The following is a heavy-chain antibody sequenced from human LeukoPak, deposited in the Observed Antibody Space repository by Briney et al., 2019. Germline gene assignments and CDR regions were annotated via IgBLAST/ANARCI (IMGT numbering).Heavy chain of an antibody. CDR3: AGDGYNYHYYYYMDV. D-gene: IGHD5-24*01. CDR1: GGSISSGGYS. J-gene: IGHJ6*03. V-gene: IGHV4-30-4*07. Sequence: SQTLSLTCAVSGGSISSGGYSWSWIRQPPGKGLEWIGYICYSVNTYYSPSLKSRVTISVDTSKNQFSLKLGSVTAADTAVYYCAGDGYNYHYYYYMDVWGKGTTVTVSS. CDR2: ICYSVNT.